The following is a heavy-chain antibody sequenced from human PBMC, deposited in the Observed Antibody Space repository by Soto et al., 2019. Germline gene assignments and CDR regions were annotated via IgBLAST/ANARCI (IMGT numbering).Heavy chain of an antibody. Sequence: GCSLRLSCAASGFTFSSYWMHWVRQAPGKGLVWVSRINSDGSSTSYADFVKGRFTISRDNAKNTLYLQMNSLRAEDTAVYYCAREPSGYYQWKIDYWGQGTLVTVSS. D-gene: IGHD3-22*01. J-gene: IGHJ4*02. CDR1: GFTFSSYW. CDR3: AREPSGYYQWKIDY. V-gene: IGHV3-74*01. CDR2: INSDGSST.